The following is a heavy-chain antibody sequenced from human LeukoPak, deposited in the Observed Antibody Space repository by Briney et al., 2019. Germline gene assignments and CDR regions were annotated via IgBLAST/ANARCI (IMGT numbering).Heavy chain of an antibody. D-gene: IGHD3-9*01. J-gene: IGHJ4*02. Sequence: GGSLRLSCAASGFTFSNAWMSWVRQAPGKGLEWVGRIKSKTDGGTTDYAAPVKGRFTISRDDSKNTLYLQMNSLKTEDTAVYYCTTELVLRYFGWYPFDYWGQGTLVTVSS. CDR2: IKSKTDGGTT. CDR3: TTELVLRYFGWYPFDY. V-gene: IGHV3-15*01. CDR1: GFTFSNAW.